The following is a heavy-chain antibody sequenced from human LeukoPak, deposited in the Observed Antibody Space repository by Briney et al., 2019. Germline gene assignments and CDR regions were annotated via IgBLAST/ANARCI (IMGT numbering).Heavy chain of an antibody. CDR1: GGSISSYY. J-gene: IGHJ6*03. Sequence: SETLSLTCTVSGGSISSYYWSWIRQPPGKGLEWIGYIYYSGSTNYNPSLKSRVTISVDTSKNQFSLKLNSVTAADTAVYYCARVLGDYDFFVKKHYYYYMDVWGKGTTVAISS. D-gene: IGHD3-3*01. CDR3: ARVLGDYDFFVKKHYYYYMDV. V-gene: IGHV4-59*01. CDR2: IYYSGST.